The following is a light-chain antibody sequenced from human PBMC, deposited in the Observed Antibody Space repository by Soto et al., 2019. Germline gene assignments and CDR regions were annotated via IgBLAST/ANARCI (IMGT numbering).Light chain of an antibody. J-gene: IGLJ1*01. V-gene: IGLV2-14*01. Sequence: QSVLTQPASVSRSPGQSITISCTGTSSDVGGYNYVSWYQQHPGKAPKLMIYEVSNRPSGVSNRFSGSKSGNTASLTISGLQAEDDADYYCSSYTSSSTLEVFGTGTKLTVL. CDR2: EVS. CDR1: SSDVGGYNY. CDR3: SSYTSSSTLEV.